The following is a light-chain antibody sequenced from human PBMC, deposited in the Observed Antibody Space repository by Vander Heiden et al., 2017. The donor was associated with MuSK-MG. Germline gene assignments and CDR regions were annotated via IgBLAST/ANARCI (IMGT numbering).Light chain of an antibody. J-gene: IGLJ3*02. V-gene: IGLV1-47*01. Sequence: QPVLTQPPSASGTPGQRVPISCSGSSSNIGSNYVYWYQHLPGTAPKLLIYRNTLRPSGVPDRFSGSKSGTSASLAITGLRSEDEADYYCATWDDSLRAVVFGGGTKLTVL. CDR1: SSNIGSNY. CDR2: RNT. CDR3: ATWDDSLRAVV.